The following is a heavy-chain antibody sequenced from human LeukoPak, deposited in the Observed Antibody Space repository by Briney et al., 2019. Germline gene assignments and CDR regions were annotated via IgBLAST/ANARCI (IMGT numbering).Heavy chain of an antibody. Sequence: SETLSLTCAVYGGSFSGYYWSWIRQPPGKGLEWIGYIYYSGSTNYNPSLKSRVTISVDTSKNQFSLKLSSVTAADTAVYYCARESIAAAGRYYYYYYYMDVWGKGTTVTVSS. CDR2: IYYSGST. CDR1: GGSFSGYY. D-gene: IGHD6-13*01. V-gene: IGHV4-59*01. J-gene: IGHJ6*03. CDR3: ARESIAAAGRYYYYYYYMDV.